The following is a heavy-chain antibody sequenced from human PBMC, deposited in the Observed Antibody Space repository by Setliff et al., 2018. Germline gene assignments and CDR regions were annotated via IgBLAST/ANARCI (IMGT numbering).Heavy chain of an antibody. CDR2: TIPLLPLP. CDR1: GGSFA. J-gene: IGHJ6*03. CDR3: ARSAISGTTKKYYYYMDV. V-gene: IGHV1-69*10. Sequence: SVKVSCKASGGSFAITWVRQAPGQGLEWMGGTIPLLPLPNYAVKFQGRVRITADKSTNTAYMELSSLTYGDTAVYYCARSAISGTTKKYYYYMDVWGQGTTVTVSS. D-gene: IGHD1-7*01.